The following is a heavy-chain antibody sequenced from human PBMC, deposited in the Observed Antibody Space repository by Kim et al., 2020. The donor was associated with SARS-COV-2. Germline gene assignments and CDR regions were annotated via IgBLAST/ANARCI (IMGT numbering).Heavy chain of an antibody. CDR2: IREDGNLQ. J-gene: IGHJ4*02. D-gene: IGHD3-16*01. Sequence: GGSLRLSCAASGFTFSTSWISWVRQPPGKGLEWLANIREDGNLQGYADSVKGRFTISRDNAQRSVFLQMNNLRVDDTAVYYCARGGWGGYLDQWGQGSLVTVSS. CDR1: GFTFSTSW. V-gene: IGHV3-7*03. CDR3: ARGGWGGYLDQ.